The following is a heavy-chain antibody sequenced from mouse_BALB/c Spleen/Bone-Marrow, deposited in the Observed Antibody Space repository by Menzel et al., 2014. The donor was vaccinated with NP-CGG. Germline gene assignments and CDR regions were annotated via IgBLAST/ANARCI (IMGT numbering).Heavy chain of an antibody. J-gene: IGHJ3*01. V-gene: IGHV1S81*02. CDR2: INPSNGGT. D-gene: IGHD2-13*01. Sequence: QVQLKQSGAELVKPGASVKLSCKASGYTFTSYYMYWVKQRPGQGLEWIGEINPSNGGTNFNEKFKSKATLTVDKSSSTAYMQLSSLTSEDSAVCYCTREGDSPFAYWGQGTLVTVSA. CDR1: GYTFTSYY. CDR3: TREGDSPFAY.